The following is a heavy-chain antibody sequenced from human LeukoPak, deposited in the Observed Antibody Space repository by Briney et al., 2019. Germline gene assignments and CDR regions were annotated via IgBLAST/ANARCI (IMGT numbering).Heavy chain of an antibody. V-gene: IGHV4-59*11. CDR1: GGSTSRPY. J-gene: IGHJ6*03. Sequence: SETLSLTCTVSGGSTSRPYWSWIRQPPGEGLEWIGYVYSDGRTNFNPSLKSRVTMSIDTSKSQFSLRLTSVTAADAAVYYCARGGGLYFGDLFSAGYMDVWGKGTTVTVSS. CDR2: VYSDGRT. CDR3: ARGGGLYFGDLFSAGYMDV. D-gene: IGHD3-10*01.